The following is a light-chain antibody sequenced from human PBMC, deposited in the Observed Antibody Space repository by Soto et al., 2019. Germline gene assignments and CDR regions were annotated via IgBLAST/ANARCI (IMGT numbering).Light chain of an antibody. CDR3: LHHNSFHLA. Sequence: DLQMTQSPSSLSASVGGGVTITCRASQDIRNDLGWYQQKPGKAPKRLIYAASNLQSGVSSRFSGSGSGTEFTLTITSLQPDDFATYYCLHHNSFHLAFGGGTKVEIK. V-gene: IGKV1-17*01. CDR2: AAS. J-gene: IGKJ4*01. CDR1: QDIRND.